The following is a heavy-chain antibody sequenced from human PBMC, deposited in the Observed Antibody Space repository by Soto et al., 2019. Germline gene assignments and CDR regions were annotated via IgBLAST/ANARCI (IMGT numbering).Heavy chain of an antibody. D-gene: IGHD2-2*01. J-gene: IGHJ4*02. CDR1: GGTFSSYA. CDR3: ARQFGEYCSSTSCLAY. Sequence: QVQLVQSGAEVKKPGSSVKVSCKASGGTFSSYAISWVRQAPGQGLEWMGGIIHIFGTANYAQKFQGRVTITADESTSKAYMELSSLRAEDTAVYYCARQFGEYCSSTSCLAYWGQGTLVTVSS. CDR2: IIHIFGTA. V-gene: IGHV1-69*01.